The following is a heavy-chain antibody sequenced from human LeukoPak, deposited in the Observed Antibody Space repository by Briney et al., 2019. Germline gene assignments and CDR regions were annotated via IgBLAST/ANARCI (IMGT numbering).Heavy chain of an antibody. Sequence: PSETLSLTCTVSGASISSYYWSWIRQPAGKGLEWIGRIYTSGSTNYNPSLKSRVTMSVDTSKNQFSLKLSSVTAADTAVYYCARVRGIYSSGWLSWWFDPWGQGTLVTVSS. J-gene: IGHJ5*02. CDR2: IYTSGST. CDR3: ARVRGIYSSGWLSWWFDP. V-gene: IGHV4-4*07. D-gene: IGHD6-19*01. CDR1: GASISSYY.